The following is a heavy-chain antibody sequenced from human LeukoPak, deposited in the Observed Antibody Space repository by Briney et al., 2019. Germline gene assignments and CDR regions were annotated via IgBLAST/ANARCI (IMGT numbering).Heavy chain of an antibody. Sequence: GGSLRLSCAASGFTFSSYSMNWVRQAPGKGLEWVSYISSSSSTIYYADSVKGRFTISRDNAKNSLYLQMNSLRDEDTAVYYCARSRYCSSTSCNYFDYWGQGTLVTVSS. D-gene: IGHD2-2*01. CDR1: GFTFSSYS. V-gene: IGHV3-48*02. CDR3: ARSRYCSSTSCNYFDY. CDR2: ISSSSSTI. J-gene: IGHJ4*02.